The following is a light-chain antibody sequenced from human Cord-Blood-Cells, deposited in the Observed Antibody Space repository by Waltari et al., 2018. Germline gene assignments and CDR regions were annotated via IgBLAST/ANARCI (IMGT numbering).Light chain of an antibody. J-gene: IGKJ1*01. Sequence: IQMTQSPSSLSASVGDRVTISCRISQSISSYLNWYQQKPGKAPKLLIYAASSLQSGVPSRFSGSGSGTDFTLTISCLQSEDFATYYCQQYYSSPPTFGQGTKVEIK. V-gene: IGKV1D-8*01. CDR1: QSISSY. CDR2: AAS. CDR3: QQYYSSPPT.